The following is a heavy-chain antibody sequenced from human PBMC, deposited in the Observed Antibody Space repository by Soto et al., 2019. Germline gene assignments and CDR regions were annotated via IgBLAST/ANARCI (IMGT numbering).Heavy chain of an antibody. V-gene: IGHV4-31*03. CDR3: ARRDRSGFSYWLDT. J-gene: IGHJ5*02. D-gene: IGHD3-22*01. CDR2: IYFSGTT. CDR1: GGSISSSDYY. Sequence: SETLSLTCTVSGGSISSSDYYWSWIRQHPGKGLEWIGTIYFSGTTYYNPSLKSRVTISVDTSKNQFSLNLSSVTAADTAVYYCARRDRSGFSYWLDTWGQGTLVTVS.